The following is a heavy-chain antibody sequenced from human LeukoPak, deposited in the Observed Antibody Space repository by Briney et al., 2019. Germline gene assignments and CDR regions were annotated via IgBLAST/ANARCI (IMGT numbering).Heavy chain of an antibody. Sequence: GGSLRLSCAASGFTFSSYAMHWVRQAPGKGLEWVAVISYDGSNKYYADSVKGRFTISRDNSKNTLYLQMNSLRAEDTAVYYCARDLTPGYSSSWAAYWGQGTLVTVSS. D-gene: IGHD6-13*01. CDR2: ISYDGSNK. J-gene: IGHJ4*02. CDR1: GFTFSSYA. CDR3: ARDLTPGYSSSWAAY. V-gene: IGHV3-30-3*01.